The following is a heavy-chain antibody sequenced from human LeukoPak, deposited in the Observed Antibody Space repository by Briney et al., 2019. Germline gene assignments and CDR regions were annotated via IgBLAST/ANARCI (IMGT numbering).Heavy chain of an antibody. V-gene: IGHV4-4*07. D-gene: IGHD5-18*01. J-gene: IGHJ4*02. CDR3: ARDASGYSYGHFDY. CDR2: IYTSGST. CDR1: GGSLSSYY. Sequence: LGTLSLTCTVSGGSLSSYYWSWIRQPAGKGLEWIGRIYTSGSTNYNPSLKSRVTMSVDTSKNQFSLKLSSVTAADTAVYYCARDASGYSYGHFDYWGQGALVTVSS.